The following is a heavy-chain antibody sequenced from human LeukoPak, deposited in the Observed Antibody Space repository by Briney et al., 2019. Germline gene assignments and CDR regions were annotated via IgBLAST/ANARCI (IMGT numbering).Heavy chain of an antibody. V-gene: IGHV4-39*01. D-gene: IGHD3-22*01. CDR1: GVSITSYY. Sequence: RSSETLSLTCTVSGVSITSYYWGWIRQPPGKGLEWIGSIYYSGNTYFNPSLKSRVTISVDTSKNQFALKLSSVTAADTAFYCCARHSNGYFDYWGQGTLVTVSS. CDR3: ARHSNGYFDY. J-gene: IGHJ4*02. CDR2: IYYSGNT.